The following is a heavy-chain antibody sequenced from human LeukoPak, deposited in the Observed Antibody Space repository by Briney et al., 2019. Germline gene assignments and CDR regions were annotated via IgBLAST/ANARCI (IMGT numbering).Heavy chain of an antibody. Sequence: PSETLSLTCTVSGGSLSSYYWSWLRQPPGKGLEWIGYIYYSGSTNYNPSLKSRVTISVDTSKNQFSLKLSSVTAADTAVYYCAREVGSGSPFDPWGQGTLVTVSS. V-gene: IGHV4-59*01. J-gene: IGHJ5*02. CDR2: IYYSGST. CDR1: GGSLSSYY. D-gene: IGHD3-10*01. CDR3: AREVGSGSPFDP.